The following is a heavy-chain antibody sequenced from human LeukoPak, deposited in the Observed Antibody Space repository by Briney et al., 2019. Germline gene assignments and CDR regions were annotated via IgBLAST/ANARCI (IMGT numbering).Heavy chain of an antibody. CDR3: ARGLYCSGGSCYFGY. CDR2: INHSGST. V-gene: IGHV4-34*01. CDR1: GGSFSGYY. Sequence: SETLSLTCAVYGGSFSGYYWSWIRQPPGKGLEWIGEINHSGSTNYNPSLKSRVTISVGTSKNQFSLKLSSVTAADTAVYYCARGLYCSGGSCYFGYWGQGTLVTVSS. D-gene: IGHD2-15*01. J-gene: IGHJ4*02.